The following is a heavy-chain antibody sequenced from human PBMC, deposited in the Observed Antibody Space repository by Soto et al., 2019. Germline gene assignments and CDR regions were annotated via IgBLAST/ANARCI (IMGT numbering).Heavy chain of an antibody. CDR2: VYYAGST. CDR1: GGSISGPY. V-gene: IGHV4-59*11. D-gene: IGHD6-19*01. Sequence: SETLSLTCSVSGGSISGPYWSWIRQSPGKGLEWLGYVYYAGSTNYSPSLRSRVSISVDTSKNEFSLRLSSVTAADTAVYFCARSVAVPGAHIDYWGQGTQVTVSS. CDR3: ARSVAVPGAHIDY. J-gene: IGHJ4*02.